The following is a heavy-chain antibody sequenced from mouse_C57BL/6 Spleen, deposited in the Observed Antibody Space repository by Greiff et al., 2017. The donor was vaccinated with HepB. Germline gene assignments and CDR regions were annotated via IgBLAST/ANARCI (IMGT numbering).Heavy chain of an antibody. D-gene: IGHD2-4*01. CDR1: GFTFSDYG. CDR2: ISSGSSTI. CDR3: ARGEDYYDYDVRAMDY. V-gene: IGHV5-17*01. J-gene: IGHJ4*01. Sequence: EVKLVESGGGLVKPGGSLKLSCAASGFTFSDYGMHWVRQAPEKGLEWVAYISSGSSTIYYADTVKGRFTISRDNAKNTLFLQMTSLRSEDTAMYYCARGEDYYDYDVRAMDYWGQGTSVTVSS.